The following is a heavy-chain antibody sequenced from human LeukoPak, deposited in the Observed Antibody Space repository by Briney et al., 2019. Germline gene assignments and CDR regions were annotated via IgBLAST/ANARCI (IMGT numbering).Heavy chain of an antibody. CDR3: ARADWDTAMIDY. Sequence: PGGSLRLSCAASGFTVSSYYMSWVRQAPGKGLELVSVIYSGGETYYADSVKGRFTISRDNSKNTLYLQMNSLRAEDTAVYYCARADWDTAMIDYWGQGTLVTVSS. CDR1: GFTVSSYY. CDR2: IYSGGET. V-gene: IGHV3-53*01. D-gene: IGHD5-18*01. J-gene: IGHJ4*02.